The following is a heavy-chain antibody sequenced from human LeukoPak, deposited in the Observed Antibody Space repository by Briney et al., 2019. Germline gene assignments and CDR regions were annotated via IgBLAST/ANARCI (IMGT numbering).Heavy chain of an antibody. CDR3: ARAGWGYYGSGSYYMGGANWFDP. CDR1: GYTFTSYD. V-gene: IGHV1-8*01. CDR2: MNPNSGNT. J-gene: IGHJ5*02. Sequence: GASVKVSCKASGYTFTSYDINWVRQATGQGLEWMGWMNPNSGNTGYAQKFQGRVTMTRNTSTSTAYMELSSLRSEDTAVYYCARAGWGYYGSGSYYMGGANWFDPWGQGTLVTVSS. D-gene: IGHD3-10*01.